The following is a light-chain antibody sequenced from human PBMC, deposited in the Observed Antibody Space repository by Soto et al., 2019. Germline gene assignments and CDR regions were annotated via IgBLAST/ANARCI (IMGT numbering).Light chain of an antibody. Sequence: QSALTQPASVSGSPGQSITISCTGTSSDVGDYNYVSWYQQHPGKAPKLVIFDVSDRPSGVSNRFSGSKSGNTASLTISGLQAEDEADYYCSSYTSSSTRVFGTGTKLPS. V-gene: IGLV2-14*01. CDR2: DVS. CDR1: SSDVGDYNY. J-gene: IGLJ1*01. CDR3: SSYTSSSTRV.